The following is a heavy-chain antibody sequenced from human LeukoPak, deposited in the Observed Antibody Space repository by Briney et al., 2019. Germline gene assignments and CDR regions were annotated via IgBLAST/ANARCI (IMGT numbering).Heavy chain of an antibody. CDR1: GGSISSYY. CDR2: IYTSGST. J-gene: IGHJ3*02. CDR3: ARISADIVVGAFDI. D-gene: IGHD2-15*01. Sequence: PSETLSLTCTVSGGSISSYYWSWIRQPAGKGLEWIGRIYTSGSTNYNPSLKSRVTMSVDTSKNQFSLKLSSVTAADTAVYYCARISADIVVGAFDIWGQGTMVTVSS. V-gene: IGHV4-4*07.